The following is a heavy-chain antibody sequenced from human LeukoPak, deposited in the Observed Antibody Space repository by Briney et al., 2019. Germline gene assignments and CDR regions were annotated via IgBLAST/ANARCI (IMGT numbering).Heavy chain of an antibody. CDR3: AHSPFTFTWSKRARVFDY. CDR2: IYWDDDK. J-gene: IGHJ4*02. V-gene: IGHV2-5*02. D-gene: IGHD1/OR15-1a*01. CDR1: GFSLSTSGVG. Sequence: SGPTLVKPTRTLTLTCTFSGFSLSTSGVGVGWIRQPPGKALEWLALIYWDDDKRYSPSLKSRLTITKDTSKNQVVLTMTNMDPVDTATYYCAHSPFTFTWSKRARVFDYWGQGTLVTVSS.